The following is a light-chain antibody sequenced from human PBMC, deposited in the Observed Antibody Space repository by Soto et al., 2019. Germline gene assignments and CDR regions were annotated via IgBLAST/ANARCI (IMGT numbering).Light chain of an antibody. Sequence: EIVLTQSPGTLSVSPGERATLSCRASQSLNSNSLAWYQQKPGQAPRLLIYNAYNRASGIPDRFSGSGSGTDFTLTISRLEPEDFVVYHCQQYDGSHRTLGQGTKVDIK. CDR2: NAY. CDR3: QQYDGSHRT. V-gene: IGKV3-20*01. J-gene: IGKJ1*01. CDR1: QSLNSNS.